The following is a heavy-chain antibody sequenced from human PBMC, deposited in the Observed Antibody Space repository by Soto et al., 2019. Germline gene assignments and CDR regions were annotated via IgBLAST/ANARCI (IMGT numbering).Heavy chain of an antibody. Sequence: QVQLVQSGAEVKKPGSSVKVSCKASGGTFSSYAISWVRQAPGQGLEWMGGIIPLSGRSTYAQRCQGRVTITADESTSTAYMELNSLRSEDTAMYYCARGLYYDRSGYSDAFEIWGQGTMVTGSS. CDR2: IIPLSGRS. D-gene: IGHD3-22*01. J-gene: IGHJ3*02. CDR3: ARGLYYDRSGYSDAFEI. V-gene: IGHV1-69*12. CDR1: GGTFSSYA.